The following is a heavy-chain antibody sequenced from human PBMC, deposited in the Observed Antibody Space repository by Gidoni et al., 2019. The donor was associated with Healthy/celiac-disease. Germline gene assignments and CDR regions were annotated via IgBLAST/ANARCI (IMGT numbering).Heavy chain of an antibody. D-gene: IGHD3-9*01. CDR2: MNPNSGNT. CDR1: GYTFTSYD. V-gene: IGHV1-8*01. J-gene: IGHJ6*02. Sequence: KVSCKASGYTFTSYDINWVRQATGQGLEWMGWMNPNSGNTGYAQKFQGRVTMTRNTSISTAYMELSSLRSEDTAVYYCARGPRPHYDILTGYYYYYYGMDVWGQGTTVTVSS. CDR3: ARGPRPHYDILTGYYYYYYGMDV.